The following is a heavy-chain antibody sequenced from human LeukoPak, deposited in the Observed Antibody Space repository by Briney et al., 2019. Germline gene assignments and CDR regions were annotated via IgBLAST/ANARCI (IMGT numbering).Heavy chain of an antibody. CDR1: GYTFTSYG. Sequence: ASVKVSCKASGYTFTSYGISWVRQAPGQGLEWMGWISAYNGNTNYAQKLQGRVTITTDTSTSTAYMELRSLRSDDTAVYYCARFYLGSVAGAFDIWGQGTMVTVSS. J-gene: IGHJ3*02. D-gene: IGHD6-19*01. CDR2: ISAYNGNT. V-gene: IGHV1-18*01. CDR3: ARFYLGSVAGAFDI.